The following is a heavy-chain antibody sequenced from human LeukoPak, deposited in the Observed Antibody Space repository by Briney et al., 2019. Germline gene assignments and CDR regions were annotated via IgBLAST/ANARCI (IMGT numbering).Heavy chain of an antibody. D-gene: IGHD4-17*01. Sequence: PSETLSLTCTVSGGSISSYYWSWIRQPPGEGLEWIGYIYYSGSTNYNPSLKSRVTISVDTSKNQFSLKLSSVTAADTAVYYCARWDGDYYFDYWGQGTLVTVSS. J-gene: IGHJ4*02. CDR3: ARWDGDYYFDY. CDR2: IYYSGST. V-gene: IGHV4-59*01. CDR1: GGSISSYY.